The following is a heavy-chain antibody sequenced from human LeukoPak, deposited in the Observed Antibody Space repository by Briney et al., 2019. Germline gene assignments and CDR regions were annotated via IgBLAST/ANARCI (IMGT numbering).Heavy chain of an antibody. Sequence: GGSLRLSCAASGFTFSSYGMHWVRQAPGKGLEWVAFIRYDGSNKYYADSVKGRFTISRDNSKNTLYLQMNSLRAEDTAVYYCAREMSPVAALQYFDYWGQGTLVTVSS. J-gene: IGHJ4*02. CDR2: IRYDGSNK. V-gene: IGHV3-30*02. CDR3: AREMSPVAALQYFDY. CDR1: GFTFSSYG. D-gene: IGHD6-6*01.